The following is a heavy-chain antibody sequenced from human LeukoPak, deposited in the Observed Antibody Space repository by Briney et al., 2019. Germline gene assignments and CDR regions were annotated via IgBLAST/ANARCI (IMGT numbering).Heavy chain of an antibody. Sequence: GGSLRLSCAASGFTFSSYGMHWVSQAPGKGLEWVAVIWYDGSNKYYADSVKGRFTISRDNFKNTLYLQMNSLRAEDTAVYYCAREGGRYSYGYDPLDYWGQGTLVTVSS. CDR3: AREGGRYSYGYDPLDY. V-gene: IGHV3-33*01. CDR1: GFTFSSYG. D-gene: IGHD5-18*01. J-gene: IGHJ4*02. CDR2: IWYDGSNK.